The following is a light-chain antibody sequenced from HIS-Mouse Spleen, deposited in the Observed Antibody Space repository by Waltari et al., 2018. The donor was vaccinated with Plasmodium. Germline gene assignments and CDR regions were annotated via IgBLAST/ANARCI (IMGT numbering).Light chain of an antibody. CDR3: QAWDSSTVV. V-gene: IGLV3-1*01. Sequence: SYELTQPPSVSVSPAQTASITCSGDKLGYTYACWYQQKPGHSPVLVIYQDSKRPSGIPERFSGSNSGNTATLTISGTQAMDEADYYCQAWDSSTVVFGGGTKLTVL. CDR1: KLGYTY. J-gene: IGLJ2*01. CDR2: QDS.